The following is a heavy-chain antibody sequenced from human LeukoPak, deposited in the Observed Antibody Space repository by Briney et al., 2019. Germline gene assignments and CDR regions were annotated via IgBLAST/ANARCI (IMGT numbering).Heavy chain of an antibody. CDR1: GFSFSKYW. CDR3: ARDFDMGITPGDDSDF. Sequence: GGSLRLSCAASGFSFSKYWMHWVRQTPGEGLVWVARIKEDGTYRSYADSVKGRFTISRDNARNTVFLQMSSLRAEDTAVYYCARDFDMGITPGDDSDFWGQGTLVTVSS. J-gene: IGHJ4*02. D-gene: IGHD3-9*01. V-gene: IGHV3-74*01. CDR2: IKEDGTYR.